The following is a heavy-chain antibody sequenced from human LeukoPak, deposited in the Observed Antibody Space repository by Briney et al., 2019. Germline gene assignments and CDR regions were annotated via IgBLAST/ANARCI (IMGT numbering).Heavy chain of an antibody. Sequence: ASVKVSCKASGYTFTSYGISWVRQAPGQGLEWMGWISAYNGNTNYAQKLQGRVTMTTDTSTSTAYMELSSLRSEDTAVYYCARVVVIVPGTNIYFDYWGQGTLVTVSP. CDR2: ISAYNGNT. CDR3: ARVVVIVPGTNIYFDY. CDR1: GYTFTSYG. V-gene: IGHV1-18*01. D-gene: IGHD2-2*01. J-gene: IGHJ4*02.